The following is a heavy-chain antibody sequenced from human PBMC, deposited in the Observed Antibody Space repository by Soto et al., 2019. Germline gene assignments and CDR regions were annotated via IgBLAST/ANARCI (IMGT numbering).Heavy chain of an antibody. CDR3: AKDVGRAVAGPSYSDY. V-gene: IGHV3-23*01. CDR1: GFIFSSFA. J-gene: IGHJ4*02. D-gene: IGHD6-19*01. CDR2: INGNGGRT. Sequence: AGGSLRLSCVSSGFIFSSFAMNWVRRAPGKGLEWVAGINGNGGRTFYADSVKGRFAVSRDNSRNALYLQVNNLRAEDTAVYYCAKDVGRAVAGPSYSDYWGQGTLVTVSS.